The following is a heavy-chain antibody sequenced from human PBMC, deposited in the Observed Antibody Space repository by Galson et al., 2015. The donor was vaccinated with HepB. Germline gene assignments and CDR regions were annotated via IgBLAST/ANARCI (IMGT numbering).Heavy chain of an antibody. Sequence: SVKVSCKASGYTFTSYAMNWVRQAPGQGLEWMGWINTNTGNPTYAQGFTGRFVFSLDTSVSTAYLQISSLKAEDTAVYYCARRVLRYFDWSHRQVWYFDLWGRGTLVTVSS. CDR3: ARRVLRYFDWSHRQVWYFDL. J-gene: IGHJ2*01. D-gene: IGHD3-9*01. CDR2: INTNTGNP. V-gene: IGHV7-4-1*02. CDR1: GYTFTSYA.